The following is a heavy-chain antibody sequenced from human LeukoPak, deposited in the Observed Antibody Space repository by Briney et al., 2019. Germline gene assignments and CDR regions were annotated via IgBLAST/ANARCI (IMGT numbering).Heavy chain of an antibody. V-gene: IGHV4-59*01. CDR2: IYYSGSS. Sequence: SETLSLTCTVSGGSLSSYYWSWIRQPPGKGLEWIGYIYYSGSSHYNPSLKSRVKISLDTSKNLFSLRLNSMTAADTAVYYCARERVVSVAGTRARWFDPWGQGTLVTVSS. CDR1: GGSLSSYY. D-gene: IGHD6-19*01. CDR3: ARERVVSVAGTRARWFDP. J-gene: IGHJ5*02.